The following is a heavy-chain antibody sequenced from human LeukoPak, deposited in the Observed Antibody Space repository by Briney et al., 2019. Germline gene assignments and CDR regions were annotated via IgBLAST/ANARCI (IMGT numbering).Heavy chain of an antibody. J-gene: IGHJ4*02. Sequence: SETLSLTCAVSGGPISSSNWWSWVRQPPGKGLEWIGEIYHSGSTNYNPSLKSRVTISVDKSKNQFSLKLSSVTAADTAVYYCARVSPHTIVAADYWGQGTLVTVSS. V-gene: IGHV4-4*02. CDR2: IYHSGST. CDR3: ARVSPHTIVAADY. D-gene: IGHD5-12*01. CDR1: GGPISSSNW.